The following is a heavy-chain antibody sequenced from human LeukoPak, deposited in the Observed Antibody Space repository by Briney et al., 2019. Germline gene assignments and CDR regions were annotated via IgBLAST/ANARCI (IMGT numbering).Heavy chain of an antibody. J-gene: IGHJ4*02. CDR3: ARLVYYGSGSYYYFDY. D-gene: IGHD3-10*01. V-gene: IGHV4-59*02. Sequence: SETLSLTCTVSGDSVTTYYWSWIRQPPGKGLEWLGYVYYSGSATYNPSLKSRVTISVDTSKNQFSLKLSSVTAADTAVYYCARLVYYGSGSYYYFDYWGQGTLVTVSS. CDR2: VYYSGSA. CDR1: GDSVTTYY.